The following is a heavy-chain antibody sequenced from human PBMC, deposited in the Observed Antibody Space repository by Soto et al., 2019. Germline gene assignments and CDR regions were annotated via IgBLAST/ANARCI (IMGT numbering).Heavy chain of an antibody. D-gene: IGHD6-6*01. CDR3: AKGSYSSSSYYYGMDV. CDR2: ISYDGSNK. V-gene: IGHV3-30*18. Sequence: GGSLRLSCAASGFTFSSYGMHWVRQSPGEGLEWVAVISYDGSNKYYADSVKGRFTISRDNSKNTLFLQMNSLRGEDTAVYYCAKGSYSSSSYYYGMDVWGQGTTVTVSS. CDR1: GFTFSSYG. J-gene: IGHJ6*02.